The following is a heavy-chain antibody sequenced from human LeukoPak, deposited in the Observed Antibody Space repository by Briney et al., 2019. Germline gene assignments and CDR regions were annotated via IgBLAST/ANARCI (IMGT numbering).Heavy chain of an antibody. V-gene: IGHV1-69*13. CDR3: ASSGYGETYYYYGMDV. CDR2: IIPIFGTA. J-gene: IGHJ6*02. D-gene: IGHD5-12*01. CDR1: GGTFSSYA. Sequence: GASVKVSCKASGGTFSSYAISWVRKAPGQGLEWMGGIIPIFGTANYAQKFQGRVTITADESTSTAYMELSSLRSEDTAVYYCASSGYGETYYYYGMDVWGQGTTVTVSS.